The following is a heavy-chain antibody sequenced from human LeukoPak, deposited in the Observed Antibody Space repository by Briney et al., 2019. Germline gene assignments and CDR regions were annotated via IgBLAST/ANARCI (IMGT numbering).Heavy chain of an antibody. CDR3: AHRQVAAAGIDYFNY. Sequence: AGPTVVKPTQTLTLTCTFSGFSLSTDGVGVGWIRQPPGKALEWLALIYWDDDKRYGPSLKSRLTITKDTSKNQVVLTMTNMDPVDTATYYCAHRQVAAAGIDYFNYWGQGTVVTVSS. CDR1: GFSLSTDGVG. J-gene: IGHJ4*02. V-gene: IGHV2-5*05. CDR2: IYWDDDK. D-gene: IGHD6-13*01.